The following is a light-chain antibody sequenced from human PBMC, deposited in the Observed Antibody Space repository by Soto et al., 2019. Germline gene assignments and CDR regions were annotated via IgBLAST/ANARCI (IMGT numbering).Light chain of an antibody. J-gene: IGLJ3*02. Sequence: SYELTQTPSLSVAPGKTASITCGGDNIGSQSVHWYQHKPGQAPVLVMRYDSDRPSGIPERFSGSNSGYTATLTISRVEAGDEADYYCQVWDTSSDRPVFGGGTQLTVL. V-gene: IGLV3-21*04. CDR1: NIGSQS. CDR3: QVWDTSSDRPV. CDR2: YDS.